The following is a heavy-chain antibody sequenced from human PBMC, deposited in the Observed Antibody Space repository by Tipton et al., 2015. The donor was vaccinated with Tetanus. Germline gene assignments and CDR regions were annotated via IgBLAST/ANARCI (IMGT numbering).Heavy chain of an antibody. J-gene: IGHJ6*02. Sequence: SLRLSCAASGFTFSSYAMHWVRQAPGKGLEWVAVISYDGSNKYYADSMKGRFTISRDNSKNTLYLQMNSLRAEDTAVYYCARDDIVVVPAATNYYYYYGMDVWGQGTTVTVSS. D-gene: IGHD2-2*01. CDR3: ARDDIVVVPAATNYYYYYGMDV. CDR2: ISYDGSNK. CDR1: GFTFSSYA. V-gene: IGHV3-30*04.